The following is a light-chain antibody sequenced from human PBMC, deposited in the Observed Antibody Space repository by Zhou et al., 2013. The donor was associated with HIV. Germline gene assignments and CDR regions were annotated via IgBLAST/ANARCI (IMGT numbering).Light chain of an antibody. CDR1: HSVSSN. V-gene: IGKV3-15*01. Sequence: VLTQSPATLFVSPGERATLSCRASHSVSSNLAWYRQIPGQAPRLLIFGASVRATGVTDRVSGSGSETDFTLSISSLEPEDTAVYYCQQRSNWPPCSFGQGTRLEIK. J-gene: IGKJ2*04. CDR3: QQRSNWPPCS. CDR2: GAS.